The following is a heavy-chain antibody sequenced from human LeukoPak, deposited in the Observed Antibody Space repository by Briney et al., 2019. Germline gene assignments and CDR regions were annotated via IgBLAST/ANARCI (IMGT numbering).Heavy chain of an antibody. V-gene: IGHV3-23*01. CDR1: GFTFSSHA. Sequence: GGSLRLSCAASGFTFSSHAMNWVRQAPGKGLEWVSNINGRGGSTYYADSVKGRFTISRDNSKNTLYLQMNSLRAEDTAVYYCAKSVGGTGDPVDYWGQGTLVIVSA. J-gene: IGHJ4*02. CDR3: AKSVGGTGDPVDY. CDR2: INGRGGST. D-gene: IGHD6-19*01.